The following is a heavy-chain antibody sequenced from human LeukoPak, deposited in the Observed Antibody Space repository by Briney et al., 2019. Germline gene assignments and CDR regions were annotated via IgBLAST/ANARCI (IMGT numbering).Heavy chain of an antibody. CDR2: INPSGGGT. Sequence: ASVKVSCKASGYTFTSYYMRWVRQAPGQGLEWMGIINPSGGGTSYAQKFQGRVTMTRDTSTSTVYMELSSLRSEDTAVFYCAREVSGGLDIWGQGTMVIVSS. V-gene: IGHV1-46*01. J-gene: IGHJ3*02. D-gene: IGHD3-10*01. CDR1: GYTFTSYY. CDR3: AREVSGGLDI.